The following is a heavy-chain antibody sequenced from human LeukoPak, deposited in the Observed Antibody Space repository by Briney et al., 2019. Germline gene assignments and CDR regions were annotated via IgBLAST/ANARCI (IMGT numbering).Heavy chain of an antibody. V-gene: IGHV4-59*01. CDR2: IYYSGST. CDR1: GGSISSYY. CDR3: ARGWRTSPFDP. Sequence: PSETLSLTCTVSGGSISSYYWSWIRQPPGKGLEWIGYIYYSGSTNYNPSLKSRVTISVDTSKNQFSLKLSSVTAADTAVYYCARGWRTSPFDPWGQGTLVTVPS. D-gene: IGHD3-3*01. J-gene: IGHJ5*02.